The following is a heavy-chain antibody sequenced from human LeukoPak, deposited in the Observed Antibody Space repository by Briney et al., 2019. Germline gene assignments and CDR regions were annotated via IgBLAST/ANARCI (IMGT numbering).Heavy chain of an antibody. D-gene: IGHD5-24*01. CDR3: ARDGRWLQLEYYFDY. J-gene: IGHJ4*02. V-gene: IGHV3-33*01. CDR2: IWYDGSNK. CDR1: GFTFSSYG. Sequence: GGSLRLSCAASGFTFSSYGMHWVRQAPGKGLEWVAVIWYDGSNKYYADSVKGRFTISRDNSKNTLYLQMNSLRAEDTAVYYCARDGRWLQLEYYFDYWGQGTLVTVSS.